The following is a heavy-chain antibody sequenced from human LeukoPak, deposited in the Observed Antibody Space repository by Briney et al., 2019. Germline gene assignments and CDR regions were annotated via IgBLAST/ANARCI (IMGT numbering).Heavy chain of an antibody. CDR3: ARASDLNFDY. Sequence: SETLSLTCTVSGYSISSGYYWGWIRQPPGKGLEWIGSIYHSGSTYYNPSLKGRVTISVDTSKNQFSLKLSSVTAADTAVYYCARASDLNFDYWGQGTLVTVSS. J-gene: IGHJ4*02. CDR2: IYHSGST. V-gene: IGHV4-38-2*02. CDR1: GYSISSGYY.